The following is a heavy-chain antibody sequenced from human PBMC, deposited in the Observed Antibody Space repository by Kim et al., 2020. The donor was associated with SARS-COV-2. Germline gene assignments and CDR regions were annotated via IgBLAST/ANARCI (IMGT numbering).Heavy chain of an antibody. J-gene: IGHJ5*02. CDR2: IYYSGST. Sequence: SETLSLTCTVSGGSISSSSYYWGWIRQPPGKGLEWIGSIYYSGSTYYNPSLKSRVTISVDTSKNQYSLKLSSVTAADTAVYYCARGGDGLLWFGFMLEWFDPWGQGTLVTVSS. CDR1: GGSISSSSYY. D-gene: IGHD3-10*01. V-gene: IGHV4-39*01. CDR3: ARGGDGLLWFGFMLEWFDP.